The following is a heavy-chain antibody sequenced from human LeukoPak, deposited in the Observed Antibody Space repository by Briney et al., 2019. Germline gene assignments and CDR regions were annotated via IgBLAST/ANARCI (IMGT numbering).Heavy chain of an antibody. J-gene: IGHJ4*02. Sequence: SETLSLTCTVSGYSISSGYYWGWIRQPPGKGLGGVGSIYHSGSTYYNPSLKSRVTMSVDTSKNQFSLKLSFVTAADTAVYYCARDCDFWSGYYGGGGDYWGQGTLVTVSS. D-gene: IGHD3-3*01. CDR1: GYSISSGYY. CDR2: IYHSGST. CDR3: ARDCDFWSGYYGGGGDY. V-gene: IGHV4-38-2*02.